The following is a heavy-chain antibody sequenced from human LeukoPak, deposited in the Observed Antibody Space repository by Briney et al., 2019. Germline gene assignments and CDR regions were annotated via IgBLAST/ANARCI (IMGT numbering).Heavy chain of an antibody. J-gene: IGHJ4*02. CDR2: ISYDGSNK. Sequence: GRSLRLSCAASGLTFSSFGMHWVRQAPGKGLEWVAVISYDGSNKYYADSVKGRFTISRDNSKNTLYLQMNSPRAEDTAVYYCANEYGVYYFDYWGQGTLVTVSS. V-gene: IGHV3-30*18. CDR3: ANEYGVYYFDY. CDR1: GLTFSSFG. D-gene: IGHD4-17*01.